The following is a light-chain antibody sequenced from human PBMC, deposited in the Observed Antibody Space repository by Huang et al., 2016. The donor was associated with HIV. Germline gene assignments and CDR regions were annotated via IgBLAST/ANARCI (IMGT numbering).Light chain of an antibody. CDR2: ATS. CDR3: QQTHTTPWT. V-gene: IGKV1-39*01. CDR1: QSITTY. Sequence: DIHMTQSPSSLPASVGDRVTITCRTSQSITTYLNWYQQKPGKDPALLIYATSSLHSGVPSRFSGRGSGAHFSLTITNLRPEDFATYCGQQTHTTPWTFGPGTRVEIK. J-gene: IGKJ3*01.